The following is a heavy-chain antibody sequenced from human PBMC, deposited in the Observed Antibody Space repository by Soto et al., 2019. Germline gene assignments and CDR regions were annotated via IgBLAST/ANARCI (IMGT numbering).Heavy chain of an antibody. CDR2: ISLYSDGT. D-gene: IGHD2-2*01. CDR3: ARVVPGAEAWFGP. CDR1: GYTFSNCG. J-gene: IGHJ5*02. Sequence: ASVKVSCKTCGYTFSNCGITWVRQAPGQPLEWLGWISLYSDGTNYAQKFQGRVSMTTDTSTTTAYMELRSLRSDDTAVYYCARVVPGAEAWFGPWGQGTLVTVSS. V-gene: IGHV1-18*01.